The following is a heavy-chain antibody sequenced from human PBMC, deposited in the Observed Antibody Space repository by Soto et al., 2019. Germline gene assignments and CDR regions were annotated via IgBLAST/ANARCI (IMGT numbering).Heavy chain of an antibody. Sequence: ASVKVSCKASGYTFTSYDINWVRQATGQGLEWMGWMNPNSGNTGYAQKFQGRVTMTRNTSISTAYMELSSLRSEDTAVYYCARGHIVATIRGYHSYYMDVWGKGTTVTLSS. CDR2: MNPNSGNT. J-gene: IGHJ6*03. CDR1: GYTFTSYD. D-gene: IGHD5-12*01. V-gene: IGHV1-8*01. CDR3: ARGHIVATIRGYHSYYMDV.